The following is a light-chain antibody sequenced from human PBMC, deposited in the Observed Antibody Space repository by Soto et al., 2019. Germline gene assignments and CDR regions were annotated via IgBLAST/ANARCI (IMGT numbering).Light chain of an antibody. V-gene: IGKV1-5*03. Sequence: DIQMTQSPSTLSGSVGDRVTITCRASQTISSWLAWYQQKPGKAPKLLIYKASTLKSGVPSRFSGSGSGTEFTLTISRLQHDDFATYYCQHYNSYSEAFGQGNKVELK. J-gene: IGKJ1*01. CDR3: QHYNSYSEA. CDR2: KAS. CDR1: QTISSW.